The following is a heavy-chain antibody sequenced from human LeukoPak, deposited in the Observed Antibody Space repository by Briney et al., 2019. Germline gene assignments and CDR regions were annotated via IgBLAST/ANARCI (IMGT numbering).Heavy chain of an antibody. D-gene: IGHD3-3*01. J-gene: IGHJ4*02. CDR2: INPSGGST. V-gene: IGHV1-46*01. CDR1: GYTFTSYY. Sequence: GASVKVSCKASGYTFTSYYMHWVRQAPGQGLEWMGIINPSGGSTSYAQKFQGRVTMTRDTSTSTAYMELSSLRSEDTAVYYCARDRSRSGYYSYYFDYWGQGTLVTVSS. CDR3: ARDRSRSGYYSYYFDY.